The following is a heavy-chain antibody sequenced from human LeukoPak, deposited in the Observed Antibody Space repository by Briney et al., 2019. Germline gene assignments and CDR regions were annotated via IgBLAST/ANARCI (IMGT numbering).Heavy chain of an antibody. CDR2: IYYSGST. J-gene: IGHJ5*02. CDR1: GGSISSYY. V-gene: IGHV4-59*01. Sequence: AETLSLTCTVSGGSISSYYWSWIRQPPGKGLEWIGYIYYSGSTNCNPSLKSRVTISVDTSKNQFSLKLSSVTAADTAVYYCARGGYYDFWSGYWFDPWGQGTLVTVSS. CDR3: ARGGYYDFWSGYWFDP. D-gene: IGHD3-3*01.